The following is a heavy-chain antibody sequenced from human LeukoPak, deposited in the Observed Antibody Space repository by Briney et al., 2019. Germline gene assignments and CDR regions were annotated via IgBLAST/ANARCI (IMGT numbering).Heavy chain of an antibody. CDR3: AREGYIVERVYYYYYMDV. V-gene: IGHV3-48*04. CDR2: ISSSSSTI. J-gene: IGHJ6*03. D-gene: IGHD5-12*01. CDR1: GFTFSSYS. Sequence: GGSLRLSCAASGFTFSSYSMNWVRQAPGKGLEWVSYISSSSSTIYYADSVKGRFAISRDNAKNSLYLQMNSLRAEDTAVYYCAREGYIVERVYYYYYMDVWGKGTTVTVSS.